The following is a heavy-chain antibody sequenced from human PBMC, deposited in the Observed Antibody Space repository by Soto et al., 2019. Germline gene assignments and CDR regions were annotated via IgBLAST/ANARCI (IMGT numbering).Heavy chain of an antibody. CDR3: ARIGYPFGELLPPAAFDI. Sequence: PSETLSLTCTVSGVSVSSSSNYWSWIRQSPGKGLESIGYIYYSGSTNYNPSLKSRVTISVDASKNQFSLKLSSVTAADTAVYYCARIGYPFGELLPPAAFDIWGQGTMVTVSS. D-gene: IGHD3-10*01. CDR1: GVSVSSSSNY. CDR2: IYYSGST. J-gene: IGHJ3*02. V-gene: IGHV4-61*01.